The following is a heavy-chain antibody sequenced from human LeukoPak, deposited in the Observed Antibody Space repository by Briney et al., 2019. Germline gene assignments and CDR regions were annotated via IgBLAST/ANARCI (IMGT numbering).Heavy chain of an antibody. CDR1: GFTFSSYR. CDR3: TTDSGYTSPL. Sequence: PGGSLRLSCAASGFTFSSYRMHWVRQAPGKGLVWVSRINDDGGDTTYADSVKGRFTISRDNAKNTLYLQTNSVRAEDTAVYYCTTDSGYTSPLWGQGTLVTVSS. CDR2: INDDGGDT. D-gene: IGHD5-18*01. J-gene: IGHJ4*02. V-gene: IGHV3-74*01.